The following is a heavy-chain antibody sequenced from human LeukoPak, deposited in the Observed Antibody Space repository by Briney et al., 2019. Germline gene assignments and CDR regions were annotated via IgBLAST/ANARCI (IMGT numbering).Heavy chain of an antibody. D-gene: IGHD3-3*01. CDR3: ARHEYDFWSGYDY. CDR1: GGSISSSSYY. V-gene: IGHV4-39*01. CDR2: IYYSGST. J-gene: IGHJ4*02. Sequence: SETLSLTCTVSGGSISSSSYYWGWIRQPPGKGLEWIGSIYYSGSTYYNPSLKSRVTISVDTSKNQFSLKLSSVTAADTAMYYCARHEYDFWSGYDYWGQGTLVTVSS.